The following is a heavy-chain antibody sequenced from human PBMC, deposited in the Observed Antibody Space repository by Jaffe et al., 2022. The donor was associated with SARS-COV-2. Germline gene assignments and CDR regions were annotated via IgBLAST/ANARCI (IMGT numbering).Heavy chain of an antibody. D-gene: IGHD6-13*01. Sequence: EVQLVESGGGLVQPGGSLRLSCAASGFTFSSYWMSWVRQAPGKGLEWVANIKQDGSEKYYVDSVKGRFTISRDNAKNSLYLQMNSLRAEDTAVYYCARVGGSSWLGYYYYGMDVWGQGTTVTVSS. CDR3: ARVGGSSWLGYYYYGMDV. J-gene: IGHJ6*02. CDR1: GFTFSSYW. V-gene: IGHV3-7*01. CDR2: IKQDGSEK.